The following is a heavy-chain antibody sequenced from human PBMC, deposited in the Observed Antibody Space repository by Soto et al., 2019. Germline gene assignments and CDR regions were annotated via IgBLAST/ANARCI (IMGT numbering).Heavy chain of an antibody. CDR2: IKSKTDGGTT. CDR3: TLRREHYYDSSGYYPEKVFDY. J-gene: IGHJ4*02. V-gene: IGHV3-15*07. D-gene: IGHD3-22*01. Sequence: PGGSLRLSCAASGFTFSNAWMNWVRQAPGKGLEWVGRIKSKTDGGTTDYAAPVKGRFTISRDDSKNTLYLQMNSLKTEDTAVYYCTLRREHYYDSSGYYPEKVFDYWGQGTLVTVSS. CDR1: GFTFSNAW.